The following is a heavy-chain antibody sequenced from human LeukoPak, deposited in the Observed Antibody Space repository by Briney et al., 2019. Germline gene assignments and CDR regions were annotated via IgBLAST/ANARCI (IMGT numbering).Heavy chain of an antibody. CDR1: GFPFSNYH. V-gene: IGHV3-11*01. J-gene: IGHJ4*02. D-gene: IGHD6-6*01. CDR3: ARPQTRSSSTASLGY. Sequence: PGGSLRLSCAVSGFPFSNYHMSWIRQAPVKGLEWISYIGSSGYTIYYTDSVKGRFTISRDTAKNSLYLQMNSLRVEDTAVYFCARPQTRSSSTASLGYWGQGTLGTVSA. CDR2: IGSSGYTI.